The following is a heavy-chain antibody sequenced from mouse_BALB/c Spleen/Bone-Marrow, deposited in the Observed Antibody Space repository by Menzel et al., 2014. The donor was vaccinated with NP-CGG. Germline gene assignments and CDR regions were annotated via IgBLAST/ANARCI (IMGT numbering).Heavy chain of an antibody. J-gene: IGHJ3*01. CDR1: GYTFTSYW. CDR3: ARGVRGYDGFAY. Sequence: VQRVESGAELAKPGASVKMSCKASGYTFTSYWMHWVKHRPGQGLEWIGYINPSTGYTEYNQKFKDKATLTADKSSSTAYMQLSSLTSEDSAVYYCARGVRGYDGFAYWGQGTLVTVSA. D-gene: IGHD2-2*01. V-gene: IGHV1-7*01. CDR2: INPSTGYT.